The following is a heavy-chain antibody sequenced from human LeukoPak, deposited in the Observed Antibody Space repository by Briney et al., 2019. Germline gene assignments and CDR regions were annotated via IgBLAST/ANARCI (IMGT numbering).Heavy chain of an antibody. J-gene: IGHJ4*02. V-gene: IGHV3-23*01. CDR3: ARRSCIAVAGAFDY. D-gene: IGHD6-19*01. Sequence: PGGSLRLSCVASGFTFSNYAMRWVRQAPGEGLEWVSGISGSGDSTYYADSVKGRFTTSRDNSKNTLYLQMNSLRAEDTAVYYCARRSCIAVAGAFDYWGQGTLVTVSS. CDR2: ISGSGDST. CDR1: GFTFSNYA.